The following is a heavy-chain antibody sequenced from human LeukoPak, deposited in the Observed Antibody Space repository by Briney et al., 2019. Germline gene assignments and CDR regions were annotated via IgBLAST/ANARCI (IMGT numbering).Heavy chain of an antibody. CDR3: ARVERLGYEDY. CDR2: TSHSGTT. V-gene: IGHV4-34*01. CDR1: GGSFSGYY. D-gene: IGHD2-15*01. J-gene: IGHJ4*02. Sequence: SETLSLTCAVYGGSFSGYYWSWIRQPPGKGLEWIGETSHSGTTNYNPSLESRVTISADTSKNQFSLKLTSVTAADTAVYYCARVERLGYEDYWGQATLVTVSS.